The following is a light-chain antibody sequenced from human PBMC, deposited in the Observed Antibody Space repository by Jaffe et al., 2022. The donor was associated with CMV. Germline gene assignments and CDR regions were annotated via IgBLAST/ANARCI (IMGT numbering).Light chain of an antibody. J-gene: IGKJ4*01. CDR1: QSISSY. CDR2: AAS. V-gene: IGKV1-39*01. CDR3: QQSYIYPYT. Sequence: DIQMTQSPSSLSASVGDRVTITCRASQSISSYLNWYQQKPGKAPKLLIYAASSLQSGVPSRFSGSGSGTDFTLTISSLQPEDFATYYCQQSYIYPYTFGGGTKVEIK.